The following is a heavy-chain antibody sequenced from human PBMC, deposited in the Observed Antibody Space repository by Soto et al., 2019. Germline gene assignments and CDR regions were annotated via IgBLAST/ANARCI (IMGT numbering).Heavy chain of an antibody. D-gene: IGHD2-21*01. CDR1: GYTFINYY. J-gene: IGHJ4*02. Sequence: QAHLVQSGAEVREPGASVKGSCRTSGYTFINYYIHWVRQAPGHGLEWMAIINPMSGATNYAQKFQGRITLTMDTSTTTVYMEVSSLTSEDTAVYYCARDLAAGDLWGQGTLVTVSS. CDR2: INPMSGAT. CDR3: ARDLAAGDL. V-gene: IGHV1-46*01.